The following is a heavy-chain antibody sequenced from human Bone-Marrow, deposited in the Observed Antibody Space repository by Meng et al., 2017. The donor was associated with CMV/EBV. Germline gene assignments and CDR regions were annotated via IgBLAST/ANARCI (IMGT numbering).Heavy chain of an antibody. J-gene: IGHJ6*02. CDR3: ARDYDFWSGYYSGSYGMDF. D-gene: IGHD3-3*01. CDR2: INPNSGGT. Sequence: ASVKVSCKASGYTFTGYYMHWVRQAPGQGLEWMGWINPNSGGTNYAQKFQGRVTMTRDTSISTAYMELSRLRSDDTAVYYCARDYDFWSGYYSGSYGMDFWGQETIVTVSS. V-gene: IGHV1-2*02. CDR1: GYTFTGYY.